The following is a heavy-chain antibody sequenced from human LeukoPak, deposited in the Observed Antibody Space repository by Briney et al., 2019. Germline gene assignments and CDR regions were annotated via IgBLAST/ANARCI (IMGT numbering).Heavy chain of an antibody. Sequence: GGSLRLSCAASGFTFDDSGMSWVRQAPGKGLEWVSGISWNGGSTGYADSVKGRFTISRDNAKNSLYLQMNSLRAEDTALYYCAREKYYYDSRGYTTFDYWGQGTLVTVSS. CDR2: ISWNGGST. J-gene: IGHJ4*02. CDR3: AREKYYYDSRGYTTFDY. D-gene: IGHD3-22*01. V-gene: IGHV3-20*04. CDR1: GFTFDDSG.